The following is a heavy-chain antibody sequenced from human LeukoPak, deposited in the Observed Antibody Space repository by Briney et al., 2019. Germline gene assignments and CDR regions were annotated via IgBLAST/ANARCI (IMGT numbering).Heavy chain of an antibody. CDR3: ARGGYSGYDSGINWFDP. J-gene: IGHJ5*02. CDR2: IYYSGST. CDR1: GGSISSSSYY. Sequence: SETLSLTCTVSGGSISSSSYYWGWIRQPPGKGLEWIGSIYYSGSTYYNPSLKSRVTISVDTSKNQFSLKLSSVTAADTAVYYCARGGYSGYDSGINWFDPWGQGTLVTVSS. D-gene: IGHD5-12*01. V-gene: IGHV4-39*07.